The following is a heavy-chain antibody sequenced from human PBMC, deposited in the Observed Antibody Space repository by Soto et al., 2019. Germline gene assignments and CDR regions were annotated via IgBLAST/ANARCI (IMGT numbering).Heavy chain of an antibody. J-gene: IGHJ4*02. CDR3: ARLTRGSGSSAF. D-gene: IGHD3-10*01. Sequence: QVQLQQWGAGLLKPSETLSLTCAVYGGSFSGYYWSWIRQPPGKGLEWIGEINHSGSTNYNPSLKSRVTRSVDTSKNQFSLKRSSVTAADTAVYYCARLTRGSGSSAFWGQGTLVTVSS. CDR1: GGSFSGYY. V-gene: IGHV4-34*01. CDR2: INHSGST.